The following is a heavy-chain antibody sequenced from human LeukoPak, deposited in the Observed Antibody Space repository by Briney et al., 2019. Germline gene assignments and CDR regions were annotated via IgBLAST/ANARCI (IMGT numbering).Heavy chain of an antibody. J-gene: IGHJ4*02. CDR1: GFTFSSYA. V-gene: IGHV3-64*01. D-gene: IGHD6-6*01. CDR2: ISSNGGST. Sequence: PGGSLRLSCAASGFTFSSYAMHWVRQAPGKGLEYVSAISSNGGSTYYANSVKGRFTISRDNSKNTLYLQMGSLRAEDMAVYYCARGSLAARLPYFDYWGQGTLVTVSS. CDR3: ARGSLAARLPYFDY.